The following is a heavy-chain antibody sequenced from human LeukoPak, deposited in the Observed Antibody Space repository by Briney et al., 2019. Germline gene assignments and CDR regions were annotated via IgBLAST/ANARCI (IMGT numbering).Heavy chain of an antibody. Sequence: GGSLRLSCAASGFTFSSYWMSWVRQAPGKGLEWVSYISSSGSTIYYADSVKGRFTISRDNAKNSLYLQMNSLRTEDTAIYYCAKGPGDGYNFRGDFDYWGQGTLVTVSS. J-gene: IGHJ4*02. D-gene: IGHD5-24*01. CDR2: ISSSGSTI. CDR3: AKGPGDGYNFRGDFDY. CDR1: GFTFSSYW. V-gene: IGHV3-48*04.